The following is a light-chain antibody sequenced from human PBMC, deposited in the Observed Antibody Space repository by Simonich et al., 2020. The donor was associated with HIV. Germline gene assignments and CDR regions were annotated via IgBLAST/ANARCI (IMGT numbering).Light chain of an antibody. Sequence: DIQMTQSPSTLSASVGDRVTITCRASQSVSSWFAWYQQTPGKAPKILSYNASSLESGVPSRFSGSGSGTEFILTISSLQPDDFATYYCQQYNSYSPGTFGQGPRVEIK. CDR1: QSVSSW. V-gene: IGKV1-5*03. CDR2: NAS. CDR3: QQYNSYSPGT. J-gene: IGKJ1*01.